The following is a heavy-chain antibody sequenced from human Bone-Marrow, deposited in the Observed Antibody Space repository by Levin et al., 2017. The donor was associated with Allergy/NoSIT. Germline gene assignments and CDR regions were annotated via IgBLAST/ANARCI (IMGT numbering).Heavy chain of an antibody. V-gene: IGHV3-33*01. CDR2: IWYDGSNK. J-gene: IGHJ4*02. CDR1: GFTFSSYG. CDR3: ARGYYYRSGSYYTPLNY. Sequence: LSLPCAASGFTFSSYGMHWVRQAPGKGLEWVALIWYDGSNKYYADSVKGRFTISRDNSENTLYLQMKSLRAEDTAVYYCARGYYYRSGSYYTPLNYWGQGTLVTVSS. D-gene: IGHD3-10*01.